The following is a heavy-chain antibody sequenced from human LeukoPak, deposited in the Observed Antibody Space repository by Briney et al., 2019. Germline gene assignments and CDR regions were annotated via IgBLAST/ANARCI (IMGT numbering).Heavy chain of an antibody. D-gene: IGHD3-22*01. CDR1: GYTFTSYG. J-gene: IGHJ4*02. CDR2: ISAYNGNT. V-gene: IGHV1-18*01. Sequence: GASVTVSCKASGYTFTSYGISWVRQAPGQGVEWMGWISAYNGNTNYAQKLQGRVTMTTDTSTSTAYMELRSLRSDDTAVYYCARGPNYYDSSGFDYWGQGTLVTVSS. CDR3: ARGPNYYDSSGFDY.